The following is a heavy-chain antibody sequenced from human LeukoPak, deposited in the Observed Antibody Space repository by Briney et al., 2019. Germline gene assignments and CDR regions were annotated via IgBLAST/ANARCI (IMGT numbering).Heavy chain of an antibody. CDR3: ARGLRSTVGAIDY. CDR2: TYYRSKWYN. CDR1: GDSVSSNSAA. V-gene: IGHV6-1*01. Sequence: SQTLSLTCAISGDSVSSNSAAWNWIGQSLSRGLEWLGRTYYRSKWYNDYAVSVKSRITINPDTSKNQFSLQLNSVTPEDTAVYYCARGLRSTVGAIDYWGQGTLVTVSS. D-gene: IGHD1-26*01. J-gene: IGHJ4*02.